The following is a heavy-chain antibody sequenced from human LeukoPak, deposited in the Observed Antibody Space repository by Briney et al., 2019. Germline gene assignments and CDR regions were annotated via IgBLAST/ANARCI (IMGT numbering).Heavy chain of an antibody. CDR3: ARLYFSRNVFIPARWDY. J-gene: IGHJ4*02. V-gene: IGHV4-39*07. Sequence: SETLSLTCTVSGGSIGSSSYYWGWIRQPPGKGLEWIGSIYYSGSTYYNPSLKSRVTISVDTSKNQFSLTLSSVTAADTAVYYCARLYFSRNVFIPARWDYWGQGTLVTVSS. D-gene: IGHD3-3*01. CDR1: GGSIGSSSYY. CDR2: IYYSGST.